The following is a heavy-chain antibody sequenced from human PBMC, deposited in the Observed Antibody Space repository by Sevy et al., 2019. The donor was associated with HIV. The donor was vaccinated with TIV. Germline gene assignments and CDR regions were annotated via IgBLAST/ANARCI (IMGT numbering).Heavy chain of an antibody. CDR3: ARYNFWSGHYDYFDY. V-gene: IGHV4-4*07. CDR1: GGSTSSHY. CDR2: IDTSGGT. J-gene: IGHJ4*02. Sequence: SETLSLTCSVSGGSTSSHYWSWIRQPAGEGLEWIGRIDTSGGTNYNPSLKTRVTMSIDTSKNQFSLRLRSVTAADTAVYYCARYNFWSGHYDYFDYWGPGALVTVSS. D-gene: IGHD3-3*01.